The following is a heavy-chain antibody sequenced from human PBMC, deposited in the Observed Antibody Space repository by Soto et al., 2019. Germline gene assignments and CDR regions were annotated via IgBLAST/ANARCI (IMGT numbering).Heavy chain of an antibody. CDR3: VREGLPRAFDS. CDR2: TYHDGTT. V-gene: IGHV4-38-2*02. CDR1: GYSISSGYY. J-gene: IGHJ4*02. Sequence: KPSETLSLTCAVSGYSISSGYYWLWIRQSPGKGLEWIGSTYHDGTTFYSPSLKSRITLSVDKSNNRFSLNLTSVTAADTAVYFCVREGLPRAFDSWGQGTLVTVSS.